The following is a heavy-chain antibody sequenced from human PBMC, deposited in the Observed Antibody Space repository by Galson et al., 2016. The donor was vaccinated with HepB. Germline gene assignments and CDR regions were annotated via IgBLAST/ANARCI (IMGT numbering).Heavy chain of an antibody. Sequence: SETLSLTCTVSGVSITTYYWAWIRKALGKGLEWIGYNRYTGSAKYNPSLGGRVTISVDTSRRQNSLNLTSVTAEDTAVYYCARGEEPVTYFDDGRRDLDYWGQGTLVTVSS. D-gene: IGHD3-22*01. CDR2: NRYTGSA. CDR3: ARGEEPVTYFDDGRRDLDY. J-gene: IGHJ4*02. V-gene: IGHV4-59*13. CDR1: GVSITTYY.